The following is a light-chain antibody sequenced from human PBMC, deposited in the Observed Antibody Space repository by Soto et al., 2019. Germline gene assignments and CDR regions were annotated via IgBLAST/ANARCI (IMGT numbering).Light chain of an antibody. CDR3: QLYGISPH. CDR1: QSRGSNS. Sequence: EIVLTQSPGTLPLSPGERATLSCKTSQSRGSNSLPWYQHKPVQAPRLLIYASSNRAACIPDRFSGSASGTDFTLSINRLEPEDFAVYYCQLYGISPHFGQGTRLEIK. V-gene: IGKV3-20*01. J-gene: IGKJ5*01. CDR2: ASS.